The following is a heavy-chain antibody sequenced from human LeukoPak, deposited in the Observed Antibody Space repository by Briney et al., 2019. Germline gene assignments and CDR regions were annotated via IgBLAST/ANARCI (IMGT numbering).Heavy chain of an antibody. J-gene: IGHJ4*02. D-gene: IGHD7-27*01. CDR1: GFTFSSSW. CDR2: INSDGSST. CDR3: ARDLGPRN. Sequence: GGSLRLSCAASGFTFSSSWMHWVRQAPGKGLVWVSHINSDGSSTAYADSVKGRFTISRDNAKKTLYLQMNSLSADDTAVYYCARDLGPRNWGQGTLVTVSS. V-gene: IGHV3-74*01.